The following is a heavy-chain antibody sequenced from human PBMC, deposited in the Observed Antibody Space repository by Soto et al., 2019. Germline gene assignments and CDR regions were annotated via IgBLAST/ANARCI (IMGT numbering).Heavy chain of an antibody. Sequence: ASVKVSCKASGYTFTGYYMHWVRQAPGQGLEWMGWINPNSGGTNYAQKFQGRVTMTRDTSISTAYMELSRLRSDDTAVYYCARDEIVPAAIAYYGMDVWGQGTTVTV. CDR2: INPNSGGT. D-gene: IGHD2-2*02. CDR3: ARDEIVPAAIAYYGMDV. J-gene: IGHJ6*02. V-gene: IGHV1-2*02. CDR1: GYTFTGYY.